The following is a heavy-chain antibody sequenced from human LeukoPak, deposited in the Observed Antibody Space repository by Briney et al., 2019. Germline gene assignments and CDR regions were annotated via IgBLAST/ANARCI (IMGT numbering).Heavy chain of an antibody. Sequence: GGSLRLSCAASGFTFSSYSMNWVRQAPGKGLEWVSSITSSSSYIYYADSVKGRFTISRDNAKNSVYLQMNSLRAEDTAVYYCARDLLSGWVGLAYWGQGTLVTVSS. D-gene: IGHD6-19*01. CDR3: ARDLLSGWVGLAY. CDR2: ITSSSSYI. J-gene: IGHJ4*02. V-gene: IGHV3-21*01. CDR1: GFTFSSYS.